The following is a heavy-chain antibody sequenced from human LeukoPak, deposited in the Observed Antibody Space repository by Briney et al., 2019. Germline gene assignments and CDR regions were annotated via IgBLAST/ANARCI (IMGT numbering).Heavy chain of an antibody. V-gene: IGHV4-59*01. Sequence: SETLSLTCTVSGGSISSYYWSWIRQPPGKGLEWIGYVYYSGSAHYNPSLKSRVTISVDTSKNQFSLKVSSVTAADTAIYYCAGGTYYYFDYWGQGTLVTVPS. CDR3: AGGTYYYFDY. CDR2: VYYSGSA. CDR1: GGSISSYY. J-gene: IGHJ4*02. D-gene: IGHD1-26*01.